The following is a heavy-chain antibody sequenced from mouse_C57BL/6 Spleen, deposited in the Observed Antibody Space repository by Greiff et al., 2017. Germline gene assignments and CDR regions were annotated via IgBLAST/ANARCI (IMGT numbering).Heavy chain of an antibody. CDR2: ISAGGSYP. J-gene: IGHJ3*01. D-gene: IGHD3-2*02. CDR1: GFTFSRYA. V-gene: IGHV5-4*01. CDR3: ARDRRGSGCGFAY. Sequence: EVQVVESGGGLVKPGGSLTLSCAASGFTFSRYALSWVRQPPEKRLEWVATISAGGSYPYSPDNVKGRFTFTIDKAKNNLYLQMSHLKSEYTAMYYCARDRRGSGCGFAYWGQGTLVTVSA.